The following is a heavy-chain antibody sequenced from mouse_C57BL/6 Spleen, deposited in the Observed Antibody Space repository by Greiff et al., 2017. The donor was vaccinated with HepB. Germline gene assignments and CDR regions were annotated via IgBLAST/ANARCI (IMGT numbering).Heavy chain of an antibody. Sequence: VQLQQSGAELVKPGASVKISCKASGYAFSSYWMNWVKQRPGKGLEWIGQIYPGDGDTNYNGKFKGKATLTADKSSSTAYMQLSSLTSEDSAVYFCARALYYGSSSDVRGTGTTVTVSS. CDR1: GYAFSSYW. V-gene: IGHV1-80*01. CDR2: IYPGDGDT. CDR3: ARALYYGSSSDV. J-gene: IGHJ1*03. D-gene: IGHD1-1*01.